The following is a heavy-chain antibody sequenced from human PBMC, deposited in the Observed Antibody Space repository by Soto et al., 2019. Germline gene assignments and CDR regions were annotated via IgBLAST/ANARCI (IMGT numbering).Heavy chain of an antibody. CDR2: ISSSSSTI. J-gene: IGHJ5*02. CDR3: ARQIGGYSKQYNWFDP. CDR1: GFTFSSYS. V-gene: IGHV3-48*02. Sequence: GGSLRLSCAASGFTFSSYSMNWVRQAPGKGLEWVSYISSSSSTIYYADSVKGRFTISRDNAKNSLYLQMNSLRDEDTAVYYCARQIGGYSKQYNWFDPWGQGSLVTVSS. D-gene: IGHD5-12*01.